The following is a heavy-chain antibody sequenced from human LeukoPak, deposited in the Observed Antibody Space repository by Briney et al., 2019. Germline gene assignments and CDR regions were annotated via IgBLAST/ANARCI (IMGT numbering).Heavy chain of an antibody. CDR3: ARGYDSSGYYFRGYFDY. V-gene: IGHV4-30-4*01. D-gene: IGHD3-22*01. Sequence: SETLSLTCTVSGGSISSGDYYWSWIRQPPGKGLEWIGYIYYSGSTYYNPSLKSRVTISVDTSKNQFSLKLSSVTAADTAVYYCARGYDSSGYYFRGYFDYWGQGTLVTVSS. CDR2: IYYSGST. CDR1: GGSISSGDYY. J-gene: IGHJ4*02.